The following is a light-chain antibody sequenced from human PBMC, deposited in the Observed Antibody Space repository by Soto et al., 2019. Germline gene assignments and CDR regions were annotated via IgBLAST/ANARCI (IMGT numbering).Light chain of an antibody. CDR1: QSLLHSNGYNY. V-gene: IGKV2-28*01. J-gene: IGKJ1*01. CDR3: MQALQTPWT. Sequence: DIVMTQSPLSLPVTPGEPASISCRSSQSLLHSNGYNYLDWYLQKPGQSPQLLIYLGSNRASGVPDRFSGSGGATDFTLKISRVEAEDVGVYYCMQALQTPWTFGQGTKVEIK. CDR2: LGS.